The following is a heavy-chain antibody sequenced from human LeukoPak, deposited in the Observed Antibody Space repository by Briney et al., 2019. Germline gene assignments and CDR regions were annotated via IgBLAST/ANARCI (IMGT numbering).Heavy chain of an antibody. J-gene: IGHJ6*03. CDR1: GGTFSSYA. Sequence: SVKVSCKASGGTFSSYAISWVRQAPGQGPEWMGRIIPIFGTANYAQKFQGRVTITADKSTSTAYMELSSLRSEDTAVYYCARGHLLGYMDVWGKGTTVTVSS. V-gene: IGHV1-69*06. CDR3: ARGHLLGYMDV. CDR2: IIPIFGTA.